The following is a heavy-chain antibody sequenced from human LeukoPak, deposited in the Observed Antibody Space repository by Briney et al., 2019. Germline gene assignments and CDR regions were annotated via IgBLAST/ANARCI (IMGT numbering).Heavy chain of an antibody. V-gene: IGHV4-31*03. CDR2: IYYSGST. Sequence: SETLSLTCTVSGGSISSGGYYWSWIRQHPGKGLEWIGYIYYSGSTYHNPSLKSRVTISVDKSKNQFSLKLSSVTAADTAVYYCARDHEPSVIHYWGQGTLVTVSS. CDR3: ARDHEPSVIHY. CDR1: GGSISSGGYY. J-gene: IGHJ4*02. D-gene: IGHD3-16*02.